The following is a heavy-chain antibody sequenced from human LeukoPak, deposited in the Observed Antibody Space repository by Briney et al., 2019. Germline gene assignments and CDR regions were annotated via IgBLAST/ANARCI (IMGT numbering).Heavy chain of an antibody. CDR3: VRDLNEDSGGTHFDY. V-gene: IGHV3-11*01. Sequence: GGSLRLSCAVSGFDFSNYYMSWVRQAPGRGLEWVSYISNSGTTIYYADSVEGRFTISRDNAKSSLYLQMSSLRAEDTATYYCVRDLNEDSGGTHFDYWGQGTLVTVSS. CDR2: ISNSGTTI. D-gene: IGHD3-10*01. CDR1: GFDFSNYY. J-gene: IGHJ4*02.